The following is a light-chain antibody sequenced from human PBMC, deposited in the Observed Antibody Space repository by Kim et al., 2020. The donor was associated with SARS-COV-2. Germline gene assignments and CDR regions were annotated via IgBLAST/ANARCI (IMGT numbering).Light chain of an antibody. CDR3: QEYYSIPPT. Sequence: DIVMTQSPDSLAVSLGERATINCKSSQSVLYISNNKNYLAWYQQKPGQPPKLLIYWASTRESGVPDRFSGSGSGTDFTLTISSLQAEDVAVYYCQEYYSIPPTFGGGTKVDIK. V-gene: IGKV4-1*01. CDR2: WAS. J-gene: IGKJ4*01. CDR1: QSVLYISNNKNY.